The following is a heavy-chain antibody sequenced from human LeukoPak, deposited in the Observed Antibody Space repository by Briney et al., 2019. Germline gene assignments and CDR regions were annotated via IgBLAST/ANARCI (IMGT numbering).Heavy chain of an antibody. Sequence: SETLSPTCTISGVSITSSGCSWSWIRQHPGKGLGWIRYIYYSESTYYKPSLKSRVTISVDTSKIHFSLKLSSVTAADTAVYYCARRRRTGGYDSLSVWFDPWGQGTLVTVSS. CDR1: GVSITSSGCS. J-gene: IGHJ5*02. V-gene: IGHV4-31*03. CDR3: ARRRRTGGYDSLSVWFDP. CDR2: IYYSEST. D-gene: IGHD5-12*01.